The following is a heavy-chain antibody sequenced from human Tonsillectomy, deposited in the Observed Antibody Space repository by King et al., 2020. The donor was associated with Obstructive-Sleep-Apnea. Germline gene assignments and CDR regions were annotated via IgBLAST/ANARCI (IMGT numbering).Heavy chain of an antibody. CDR3: AREHFYYTSGSPRFFDP. D-gene: IGHD3-10*01. CDR2: IFYSGSS. V-gene: IGHV4-39*07. Sequence: MQLQESGPGQVKSSETLSLNCTVSGGSISSSSYFWGWIRQPPGKGLEWIGSIFYSGSSYYNPSLQSRVAISVDTSKSQFSLTLSSVTAADTAVYYCAREHFYYTSGSPRFFDPWGQGTLVTVSS. CDR1: GGSISSSSYF. J-gene: IGHJ5*02.